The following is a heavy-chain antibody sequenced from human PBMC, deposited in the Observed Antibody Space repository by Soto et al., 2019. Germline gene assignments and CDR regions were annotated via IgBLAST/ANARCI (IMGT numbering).Heavy chain of an antibody. D-gene: IGHD6-13*01. CDR1: GYTFTSYG. CDR3: ARDRGSSWYKEYNWFDP. V-gene: IGHV1-18*01. Sequence: ASVKVSCKASGYTFTSYGISWVLQAPVQGLEWMGWISAYNGNTNYAQKLQGRVTMTTDTSTSTAYMELRSLRSDDTAVYYCARDRGSSWYKEYNWFDPWGQGTLVTVSS. J-gene: IGHJ5*02. CDR2: ISAYNGNT.